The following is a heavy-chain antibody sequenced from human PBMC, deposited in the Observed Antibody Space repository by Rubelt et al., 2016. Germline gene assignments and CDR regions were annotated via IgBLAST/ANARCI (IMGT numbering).Heavy chain of an antibody. D-gene: IGHD5-12*01. Sequence: GFTFSSYGMHCVRQAPGKGLEWVAVIWYDGSNKYYADSVKGRFTISRDNSKNTMYLQMNSLRAEDTAVYYCASSPLGYGYEYYFDYWGQGTLVTVSS. J-gene: IGHJ4*02. CDR3: ASSPLGYGYEYYFDY. CDR1: GFTFSSYG. V-gene: IGHV3-33*01. CDR2: IWYDGSNK.